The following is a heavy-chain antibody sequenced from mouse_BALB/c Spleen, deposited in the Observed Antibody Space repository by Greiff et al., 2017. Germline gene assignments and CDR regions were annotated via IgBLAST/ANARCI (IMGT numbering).Heavy chain of an antibody. V-gene: IGHV2-5-1*01. J-gene: IGHJ3*01. D-gene: IGHD2-14*01. CDR2: IWRGGST. CDR3: ARPGYYRYDGGVWFAY. CDR1: GFSLTSYG. Sequence: QVQLQQSGPSLVQPSQSLSITCTVSGFSLTSYGVHWVRQSPGKGLEWLGVIWRGGSTDYNAAFMSRLSITKDNSKSQVFFKMNSLQANDTAIYYCARPGYYRYDGGVWFAYWGQGTLVTVSA.